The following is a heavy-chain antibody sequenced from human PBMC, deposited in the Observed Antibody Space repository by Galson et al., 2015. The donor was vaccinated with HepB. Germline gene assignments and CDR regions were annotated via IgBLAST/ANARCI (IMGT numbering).Heavy chain of an antibody. CDR1: GGSFSGYH. J-gene: IGHJ4*02. D-gene: IGHD3-16*02. V-gene: IGHV4-34*01. CDR2: INHSGST. CDR3: ARGSKEGVVWGSYRYWYYFDY. Sequence: SETLSLTCGVSGGSFSGYHWSWIRQPPGKGLEWIGEINHSGSTNYNSSLESRVLISADTSENQFSLKLSSVTAADTAVYYCARGSKEGVVWGSYRYWYYFDYWGQGVLVTVSS.